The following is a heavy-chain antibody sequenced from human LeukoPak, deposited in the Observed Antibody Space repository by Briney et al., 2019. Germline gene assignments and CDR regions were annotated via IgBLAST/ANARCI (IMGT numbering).Heavy chain of an antibody. V-gene: IGHV3-21*01. CDR2: ISSSSLYI. CDR1: GFTLSTYS. D-gene: IGHD6-13*01. CDR3: ARDPGIAAAGTVGYFDS. J-gene: IGHJ4*02. Sequence: RGSLRLSCAASGFTLSTYSLNWVRQAPGKGLEWVSSISSSSLYIYYADSVKGRFTISRDNAMNSLYLQMNSLRVEDTAVYYCARDPGIAAAGTVGYFDSWGQGILVTVSS.